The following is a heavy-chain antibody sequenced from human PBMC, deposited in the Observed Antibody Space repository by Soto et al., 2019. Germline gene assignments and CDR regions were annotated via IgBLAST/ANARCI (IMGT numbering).Heavy chain of an antibody. CDR3: ARELYYDSSGYYPT. D-gene: IGHD3-22*01. CDR1: GGSISSGGYY. V-gene: IGHV4-31*03. CDR2: IYYSGST. Sequence: SETLSLTCTVSGGSISSGGYYWSWIRQHPGKGLEWIGYIYYSGSTYYNPSLKSRVTISVDTSKNQFSLKLSSVTAADTAVYYCARELYYDSSGYYPTWGQGTLVTVSS. J-gene: IGHJ4*02.